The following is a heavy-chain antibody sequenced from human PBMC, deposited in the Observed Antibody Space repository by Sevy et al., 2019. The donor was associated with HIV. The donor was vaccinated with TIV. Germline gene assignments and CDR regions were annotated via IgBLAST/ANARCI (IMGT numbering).Heavy chain of an antibody. CDR2: ISTINNYI. J-gene: IGHJ6*02. CDR1: GFTFSSYS. Sequence: GGSLRLSCAPSGFTFSSYSMNWVRQAPGKGLEWVSSISTINNYIYYADSMKGRFTISSDNVKNSLFLQMNSLRAEDTAVYYCARMDGLTDNGMDVWGQGTTVTVSS. CDR3: ARMDGLTDNGMDV. V-gene: IGHV3-21*01.